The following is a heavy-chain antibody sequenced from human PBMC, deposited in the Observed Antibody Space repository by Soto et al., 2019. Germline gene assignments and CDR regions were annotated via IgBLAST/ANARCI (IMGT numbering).Heavy chain of an antibody. D-gene: IGHD6-13*01. CDR2: IYSGGST. CDR1: GFTVSSNY. V-gene: IGHV3-53*01. CDR3: ARARKQQLVFDY. Sequence: HPGGSLRLSCAASGFTVSSNYMSWVRQAPGKGLEWVSVIYSGGSTYYADSVKGRFTIPRDNSKNTLYLQMNSLRAEDTAVYYCARARKQQLVFDYWGQGTLVTVSS. J-gene: IGHJ4*02.